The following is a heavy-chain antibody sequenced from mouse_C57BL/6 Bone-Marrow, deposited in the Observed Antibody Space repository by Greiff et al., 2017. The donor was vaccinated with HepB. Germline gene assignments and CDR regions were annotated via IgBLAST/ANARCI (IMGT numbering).Heavy chain of an antibody. D-gene: IGHD4-1*01. CDR1: GFSLTSYG. Sequence: VQVVESGPGLVQPSQSLSITCTVSGFSLTSYGVHWVRQSPGKGLEWLGVIWRGGSTDYNAAFMSRLSITKDNSKSQVFFKMNSLQADDTAIYYCAKKAGNYYAMDYWGQGTSVTVSS. CDR3: AKKAGNYYAMDY. CDR2: IWRGGST. V-gene: IGHV2-5*01. J-gene: IGHJ4*01.